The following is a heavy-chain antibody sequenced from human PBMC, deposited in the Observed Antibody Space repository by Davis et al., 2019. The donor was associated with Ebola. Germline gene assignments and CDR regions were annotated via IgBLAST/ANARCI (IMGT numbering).Heavy chain of an antibody. J-gene: IGHJ6*02. Sequence: PGGSLRLSCAASGFTFSGSAMHWVRQAPGKGLEWVAVISYDGSNKYHADSVKGRFTISRDNSKNTLYLQMNSLRAEDTAMYYCARGQIGYCTGTSCYSYYYYGMDVWGQGTTVTVSS. D-gene: IGHD2-2*02. CDR1: GFTFSGSA. CDR2: ISYDGSNK. V-gene: IGHV3-30-3*01. CDR3: ARGQIGYCTGTSCYSYYYYGMDV.